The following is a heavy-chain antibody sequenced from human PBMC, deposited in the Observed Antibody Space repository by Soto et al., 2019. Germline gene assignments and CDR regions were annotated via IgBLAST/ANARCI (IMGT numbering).Heavy chain of an antibody. V-gene: IGHV3-33*01. J-gene: IGHJ6*02. Sequence: GSLRLSCAASGFTFSSYGMHWVRQAPGQGLEWVAVIWYDGSDKYYADSVKGRFTISRDNSKNTLYLQMDSLRGEDTAVYYCARDGYSSSSGMDVWGQGTTVTVSS. CDR1: GFTFSSYG. CDR2: IWYDGSDK. CDR3: ARDGYSSSSGMDV. D-gene: IGHD6-6*01.